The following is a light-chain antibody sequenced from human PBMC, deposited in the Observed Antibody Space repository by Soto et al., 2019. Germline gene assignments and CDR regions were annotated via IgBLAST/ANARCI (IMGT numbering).Light chain of an antibody. CDR3: QQTYITPWT. J-gene: IGKJ1*01. Sequence: DIQMTQSPSSLSASVGDRVTITCRASQSITTYLNWYQQEPGKAPKVLIYSTSNLQSGVPSRFSGSGSGTDFTLPISSLQPEDFATYSCQQTYITPWTFGQWTKVEI. CDR1: QSITTY. V-gene: IGKV1-39*01. CDR2: STS.